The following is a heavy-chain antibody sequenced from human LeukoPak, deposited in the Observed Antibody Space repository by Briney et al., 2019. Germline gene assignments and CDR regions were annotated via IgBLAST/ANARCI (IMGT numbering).Heavy chain of an antibody. Sequence: PGGSLRLSCAASGFTFSSYAMSWVRQAPGKGLEWVSAISGSGGSTYYADSVKGRFTISRDNSKNTLYLQMNSLSAEDTAVYYCAKWVVATLYYYYYMDVWGKGTTVTVSS. CDR3: AKWVVATLYYYYYMDV. CDR1: GFTFSSYA. CDR2: ISGSGGST. J-gene: IGHJ6*03. D-gene: IGHD5-12*01. V-gene: IGHV3-23*01.